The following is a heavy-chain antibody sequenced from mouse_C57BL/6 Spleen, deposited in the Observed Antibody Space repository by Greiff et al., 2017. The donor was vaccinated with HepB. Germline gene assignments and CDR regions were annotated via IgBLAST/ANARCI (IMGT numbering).Heavy chain of an antibody. CDR3: ARLRGYGNYGYAMDY. J-gene: IGHJ4*01. Sequence: VNLQESGPELVKPGASVKISCKASGYAFSSSWMNWVKQRPGKGLEWIGRIYPGDGDTNYNGKFKGKATLTADKSSSTAYMQLSSLTSEDSAVYFCARLRGYGNYGYAMDYWGQGTSVTVSS. D-gene: IGHD2-10*02. CDR1: GYAFSSSW. CDR2: IYPGDGDT. V-gene: IGHV1-82*01.